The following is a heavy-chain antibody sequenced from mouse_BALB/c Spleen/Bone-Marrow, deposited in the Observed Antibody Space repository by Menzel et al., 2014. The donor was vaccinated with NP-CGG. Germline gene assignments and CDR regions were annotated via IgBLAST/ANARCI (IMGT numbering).Heavy chain of an antibody. CDR3: TRSNYGYWYFDV. CDR2: INPSNGGT. J-gene: IGHJ1*01. Sequence: VQLQQSGAELVKPGASVNLSCKASGYTFSSYYMYWVKQRPGQGLEWIGEINPSNGGTKFNEKFKSKATLTVDKSSSTAYMQLSSLTSEDSAVYYCTRSNYGYWYFDVWGAGTTVTVSS. V-gene: IGHV1S81*02. D-gene: IGHD1-1*01. CDR1: GYTFSSYY.